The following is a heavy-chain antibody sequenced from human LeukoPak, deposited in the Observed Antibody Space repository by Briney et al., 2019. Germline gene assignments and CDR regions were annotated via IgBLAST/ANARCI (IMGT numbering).Heavy chain of an antibody. Sequence: PSETLSLTCTVSGGSISSGGYYWSWIRQHPGKGLEWIGYIYYSGSTYYNPSLKSRVTISVDTSKNQFSLKLSSVTAADTAVYYCARGYYDFWSGFRNTINWFDPWGQGTLVTVSS. V-gene: IGHV4-31*03. J-gene: IGHJ5*02. D-gene: IGHD3-3*01. CDR3: ARGYYDFWSGFRNTINWFDP. CDR1: GGSISSGGYY. CDR2: IYYSGST.